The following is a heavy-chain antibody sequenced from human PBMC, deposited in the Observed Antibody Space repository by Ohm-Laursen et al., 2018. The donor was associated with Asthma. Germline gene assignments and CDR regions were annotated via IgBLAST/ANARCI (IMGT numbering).Heavy chain of an antibody. CDR2: VNPNSGNT. V-gene: IGHV1-8*01. Sequence: ASVKVSCKASGYTFTSYDINWVRQAPGQGLEWMGWVNPNSGNTDYAQRFQGRVTMTRNTTINTAYMELTSLRFEDTAVYYCARVSGSTSSFDSWGQGTPVTASS. D-gene: IGHD6-6*01. J-gene: IGHJ4*02. CDR1: GYTFTSYD. CDR3: ARVSGSTSSFDS.